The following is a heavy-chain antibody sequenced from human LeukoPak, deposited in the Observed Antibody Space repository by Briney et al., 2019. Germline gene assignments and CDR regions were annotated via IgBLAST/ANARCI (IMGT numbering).Heavy chain of an antibody. CDR2: ISSGGNTK. D-gene: IGHD2-8*01. Sequence: PGGSLRLSCAAAGLRFSTYEMNWVRQAPGKGLEWVSHISSGGNTKNYTDSVRGRFTMCRDHAKNSLFLQMSSLRGEGTAVYYCARDTVNGPFVISLDYWGQGALVTVSA. CDR3: ARDTVNGPFVISLDY. CDR1: GLRFSTYE. V-gene: IGHV3-48*03. J-gene: IGHJ4*02.